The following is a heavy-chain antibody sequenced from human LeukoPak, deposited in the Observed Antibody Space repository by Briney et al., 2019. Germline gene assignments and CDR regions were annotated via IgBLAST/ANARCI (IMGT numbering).Heavy chain of an antibody. J-gene: IGHJ5*02. CDR3: ARGGYYGSGNDFRFDP. CDR1: GGSINSYY. CDR2: IHYTGST. D-gene: IGHD3-10*01. Sequence: SETLSLTCTVSGGSINSYYWSWIRQPPGKGLECIGYIHYTGSTNYNPSLKSRVTISVDTSKSQFSLKLSSVTAADTAVYYCARGGYYGSGNDFRFDPWGQGTLVTVSS. V-gene: IGHV4-59*01.